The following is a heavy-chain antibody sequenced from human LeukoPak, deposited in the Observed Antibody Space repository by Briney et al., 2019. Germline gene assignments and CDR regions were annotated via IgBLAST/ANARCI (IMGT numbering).Heavy chain of an antibody. CDR3: ARAKEQTIAARYFDY. Sequence: ASVKVSCKASGYTFTDYYIHWVRQAPGQGLEWIGRINPDSGGANSAQKFQGRVTMTRDTSISTAYIELSSLRSDDTAVYYCARAKEQTIAARYFDYWGQGTLVTVSS. V-gene: IGHV1-2*06. J-gene: IGHJ4*02. CDR1: GYTFTDYY. CDR2: INPDSGGA. D-gene: IGHD6-6*01.